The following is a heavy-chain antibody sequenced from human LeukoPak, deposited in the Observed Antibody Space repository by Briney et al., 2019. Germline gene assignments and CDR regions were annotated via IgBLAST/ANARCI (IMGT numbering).Heavy chain of an antibody. V-gene: IGHV4-39*01. D-gene: IGHD4-23*01. Sequence: SETLSLTCTVSGGSIRSSYYYWGWIRQPPGKGLEWIGSMYYSGSTYYNPSFKSRVTISGDTSKNLFSLKLSSVTAADTAVYYCATGRNLEAYEIWGQGTMVTVSS. CDR1: GGSIRSSYYY. CDR3: ATGRNLEAYEI. CDR2: MYYSGST. J-gene: IGHJ3*02.